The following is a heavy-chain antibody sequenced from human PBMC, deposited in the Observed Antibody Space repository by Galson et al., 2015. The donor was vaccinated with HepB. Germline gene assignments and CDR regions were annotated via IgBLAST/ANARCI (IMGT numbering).Heavy chain of an antibody. CDR2: IYYSGST. Sequence: SETLSLTCTVSGGSISSYYWSWIRQPPGKGLEWIGYIYYSGSTNYNPSLKSRVTISIDTSKNQFSLKLGSVTAADTAVYYCARDMRLRQDGGMDVWGQGTTVTVSS. V-gene: IGHV4-59*01. CDR1: GGSISSYY. D-gene: IGHD5-18*01. CDR3: ARDMRLRQDGGMDV. J-gene: IGHJ6*02.